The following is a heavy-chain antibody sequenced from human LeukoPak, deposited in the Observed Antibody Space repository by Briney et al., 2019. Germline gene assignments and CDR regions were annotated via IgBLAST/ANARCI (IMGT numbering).Heavy chain of an antibody. Sequence: SETLSLTCTVSGGSISSSSYYWGWIRQPPGKGLEWIGSIYYSGSTYYNPSLKSRVTISVDTSKNQFSLKLSSVTAADTAVYYCARSRGLRYFDWLPLNGDLMAYDAFDIRGQGTMVTVSS. D-gene: IGHD3-9*01. CDR3: ARSRGLRYFDWLPLNGDLMAYDAFDI. CDR1: GGSISSSSYY. CDR2: IYYSGST. J-gene: IGHJ3*02. V-gene: IGHV4-39*01.